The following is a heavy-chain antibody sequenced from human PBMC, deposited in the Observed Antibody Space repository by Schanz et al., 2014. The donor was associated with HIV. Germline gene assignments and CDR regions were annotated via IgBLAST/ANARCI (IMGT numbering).Heavy chain of an antibody. CDR1: GFSFSNYG. CDR2: LSYDGINK. J-gene: IGHJ4*02. Sequence: QVQLVESGGGVVRPGRSLRLSCAASGFSFSNYGMHWVRQAPGKGLEWVAVLSYDGINKYFADSVKGRFTISRDNSKNTLYLQMTTLRTEDTAVYYCAKPEYDSRGNSQSHFDSWGQGTLVTVSS. V-gene: IGHV3-30*18. CDR3: AKPEYDSRGNSQSHFDS. D-gene: IGHD3-22*01.